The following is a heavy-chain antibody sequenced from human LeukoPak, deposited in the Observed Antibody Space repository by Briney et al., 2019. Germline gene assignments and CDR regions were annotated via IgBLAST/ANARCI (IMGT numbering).Heavy chain of an antibody. V-gene: IGHV4-34*01. CDR3: ARRRVGATFYYYYMDV. CDR2: INHSGST. CDR1: GGSFSGYY. J-gene: IGHJ6*03. Sequence: LETLSLTCAVYGGSFSGYYWSWIRQPPGKGLEWIGEINHSGSTNYNPSLKSRVTISVDTSKNQFSLKLSSVTAADTSVYYCARRRVGATFYYYYMDVWGKGTTVTVSS. D-gene: IGHD1-26*01.